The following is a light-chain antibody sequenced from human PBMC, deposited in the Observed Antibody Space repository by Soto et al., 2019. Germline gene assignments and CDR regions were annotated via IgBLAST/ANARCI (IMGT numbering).Light chain of an antibody. CDR3: HRRRSWPVT. J-gene: IGKJ1*01. V-gene: IGKV3-11*01. CDR2: AAS. Sequence: EIVLTQSPAILSMSPGERATLSCRASQSVSSYFAWYQQKPGQAPRLLIYAASNRATGVPARFSGSGSGTDLTLTIRSLEPEDLAVYYWHRRRSWPVTFGQGTRVEIK. CDR1: QSVSSY.